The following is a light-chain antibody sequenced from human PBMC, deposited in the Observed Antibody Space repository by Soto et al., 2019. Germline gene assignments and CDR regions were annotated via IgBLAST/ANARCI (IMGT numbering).Light chain of an antibody. CDR2: AAS. J-gene: IGKJ5*01. CDR1: QNIFNY. Sequence: DIQMTQSPSAMSSSVGYRFTITCRASQNIFNYLNWCQQKPGKAPKVLIFAASSLESGVPSRFSGSGSGTDFTLTISRLEPEDFAVYYCQQYGSSPITFGQGTRLEIK. CDR3: QQYGSSPIT. V-gene: IGKV1-39*01.